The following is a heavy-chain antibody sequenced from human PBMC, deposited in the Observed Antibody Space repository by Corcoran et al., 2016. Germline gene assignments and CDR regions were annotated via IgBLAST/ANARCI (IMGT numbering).Heavy chain of an antibody. V-gene: IGHV4-4*02. D-gene: IGHD3-22*01. CDR2: IYHSGST. CDR1: GGSISSSNW. Sequence: QVQLQESGPGLVKPSGTLSLTCAVSGGSISSSNWWSWVRQPPGKGLEWIGEIYHSGSTNYNPSLKSRVTISVDKSKNKFSLKLSSVTAADTAVYYCARARGYYDSSGYLAAFDIWGQGTMVTVSS. J-gene: IGHJ3*02. CDR3: ARARGYYDSSGYLAAFDI.